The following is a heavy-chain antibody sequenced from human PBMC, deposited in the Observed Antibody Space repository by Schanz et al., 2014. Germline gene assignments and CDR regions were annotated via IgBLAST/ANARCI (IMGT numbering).Heavy chain of an antibody. V-gene: IGHV1-18*01. CDR1: GYTFSSYG. J-gene: IGHJ4*03. CDR3: ARDYLGSGSHDVFDH. CDR2: ISPYNGNT. D-gene: IGHD3-10*01. Sequence: QVQLVQSGAEVKKPGASVKVSCKTSGYTFSSYGITWVRQAPGQGLEWMGWISPYNGNTNYAPKVQGRVTVTTDTSTSTVYVELRSLASDDTAVYVRARDYLGSGSHDVFDHWGQGTLXTVSS.